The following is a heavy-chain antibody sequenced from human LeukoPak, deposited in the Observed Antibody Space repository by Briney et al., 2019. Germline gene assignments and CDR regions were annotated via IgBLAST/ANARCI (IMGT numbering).Heavy chain of an antibody. J-gene: IGHJ4*02. D-gene: IGHD2-15*01. Sequence: SETLSLTCTVSGGSMSSYYWSWIRQHPGKGLEWIGYIYYSGSTYYSPSLKSRLTMSVDTSKNQFSLKLSSVTAADTAVYYCARDLGGGSFDFWGQGTLVTVSS. CDR2: IYYSGST. CDR1: GGSMSSYY. V-gene: IGHV4-59*06. CDR3: ARDLGGGSFDF.